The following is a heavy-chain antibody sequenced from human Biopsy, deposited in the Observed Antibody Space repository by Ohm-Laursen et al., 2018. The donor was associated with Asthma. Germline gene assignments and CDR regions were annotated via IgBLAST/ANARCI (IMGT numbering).Heavy chain of an antibody. CDR3: ARGPNYHGSGRAPIGMDV. D-gene: IGHD3-10*01. J-gene: IGHJ6*02. CDR2: FYYTGSD. V-gene: IGHV4-61*01. CDR1: GGSVSTCSYN. Sequence: GTLSLTCTVSGGSVSTCSYNWSWIRQPPGKGLEWLGYFYYTGSDNYNPSLKSRVTISVDTSKNQFSLRLNSVTAADTAVYYCARGPNYHGSGRAPIGMDVWGQGTTVTVSS.